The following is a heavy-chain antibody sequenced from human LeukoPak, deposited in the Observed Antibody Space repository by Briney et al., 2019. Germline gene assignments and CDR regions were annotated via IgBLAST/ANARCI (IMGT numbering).Heavy chain of an antibody. J-gene: IGHJ4*02. CDR3: AKDRLYDSSGYYPILDY. V-gene: IGHV3-23*01. Sequence: GGSLRLSCAASGFTFSSYAMSWVRQAPGKGLEWVSAISGSGGSTYYADSVKGRFAISRDNSKNTLYLQMNSLRAEDTAVYYCAKDRLYDSSGYYPILDYWGQGTLVTVSS. CDR1: GFTFSSYA. CDR2: ISGSGGST. D-gene: IGHD3-22*01.